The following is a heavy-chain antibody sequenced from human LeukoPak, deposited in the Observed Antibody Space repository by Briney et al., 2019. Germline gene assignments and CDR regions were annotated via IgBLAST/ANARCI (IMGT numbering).Heavy chain of an antibody. CDR3: ARGYSSRLYNWLDP. Sequence: GGSLRLSCAPSGFTFSRHGMHWVRQAPGKGLEWVAIISNDGSRKYYAHSVKGRFTISRDNARNTLYLQMNSLTAEDTAVYYCARGYSSRLYNWLDPWGQGTLVTVSS. D-gene: IGHD6-13*01. CDR1: GFTFSRHG. J-gene: IGHJ5*02. V-gene: IGHV3-30*03. CDR2: ISNDGSRK.